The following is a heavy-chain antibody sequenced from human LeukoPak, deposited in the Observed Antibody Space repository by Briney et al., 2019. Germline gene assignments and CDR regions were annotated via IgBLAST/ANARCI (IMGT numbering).Heavy chain of an antibody. J-gene: IGHJ5*02. Sequence: SETLSLTYTVSGGSIRRYYWTWIRQSAGKGLEWIGRINTSGSTNYNPSLRSRVTMSVNTSKNQFSLSLTSVTAADTAVYSCAREGGDPRWLDPWGQGTLVTVSS. CDR2: INTSGST. CDR1: GGSIRRYY. D-gene: IGHD6-25*01. CDR3: AREGGDPRWLDP. V-gene: IGHV4-4*07.